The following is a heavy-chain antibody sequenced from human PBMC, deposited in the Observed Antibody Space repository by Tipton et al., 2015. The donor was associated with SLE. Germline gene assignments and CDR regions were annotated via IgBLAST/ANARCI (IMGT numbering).Heavy chain of an antibody. D-gene: IGHD2-2*01. CDR1: GGSISSYF. J-gene: IGHJ6*03. V-gene: IGHV4-59*01. Sequence: TLSLTCTVSGGSISSYFWSWNRQPPGKGLEWIGFIYYSGSTNYNPYLKSRVNISGDTSKNQFSLKLSSVTAAATAVYYCARGGSSTSAARYMDVWGKGTTVTVSS. CDR2: IYYSGST. CDR3: ARGGSSTSAARYMDV.